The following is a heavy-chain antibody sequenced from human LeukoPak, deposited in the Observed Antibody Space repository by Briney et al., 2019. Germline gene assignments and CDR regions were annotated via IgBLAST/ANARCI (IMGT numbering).Heavy chain of an antibody. Sequence: SQTLSLTCAISGDSVSSNSAAWNWIRQSPSRGLEWLGGTYYRSQWYNDYAVSVKSRLTINPDTSKNQFSLQLNSVTPEDTAVYYCARDPYFNWLYYFDYWGQGTLVTVSS. J-gene: IGHJ4*02. D-gene: IGHD3-9*01. CDR3: ARDPYFNWLYYFDY. CDR2: TYYRSQWYN. V-gene: IGHV6-1*01. CDR1: GDSVSSNSAA.